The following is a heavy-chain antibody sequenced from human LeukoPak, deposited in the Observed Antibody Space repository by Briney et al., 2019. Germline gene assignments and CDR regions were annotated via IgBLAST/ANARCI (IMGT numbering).Heavy chain of an antibody. CDR1: GFTFSSYA. CDR2: ISSNGGST. J-gene: IGHJ6*02. CDR3: VKGMEDYDILTGVLDV. Sequence: GGSLRLSCVASGFTFSSYAMHWVRQAPGKGLEYVSAISSNGGSTYYADSVKGRFTISRDNSKNTLYLQMSSLRAEDTAVYYCVKGMEDYDILTGVLDVWGQGTTVTVSS. V-gene: IGHV3-64D*06. D-gene: IGHD3-9*01.